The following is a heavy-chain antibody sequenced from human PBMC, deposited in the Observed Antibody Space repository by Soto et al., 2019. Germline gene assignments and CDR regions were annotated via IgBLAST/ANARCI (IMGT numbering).Heavy chain of an antibody. CDR3: ARDLPYNYYDSSGYWAY. D-gene: IGHD3-22*01. Sequence: GGSLRLSCAASGFTFSDYYMSWIRQAPGKGLEWVSYISSSGSTIYYADSVKGRFTISRDNAKSSLYLQMNSLRAEDTAVYYCARDLPYNYYDSSGYWAYWGQGTLVTVSS. CDR1: GFTFSDYY. J-gene: IGHJ4*02. CDR2: ISSSGSTI. V-gene: IGHV3-11*01.